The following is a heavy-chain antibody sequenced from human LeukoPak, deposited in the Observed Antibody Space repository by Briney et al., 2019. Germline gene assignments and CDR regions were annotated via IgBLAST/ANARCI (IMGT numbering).Heavy chain of an antibody. D-gene: IGHD2-2*01. Sequence: SQTLSLTCAVSGGSISSGGYSWSWLRQPPGKGLEWIGYIYHSGSTYYNPSLKSRVTISVDRSKNQFSLKLSSVTAADTAVYYCARDYSGRYCSSTSCPRGRTYWYFDLWGRGTLVTVSS. CDR3: ARDYSGRYCSSTSCPRGRTYWYFDL. CDR2: IYHSGST. V-gene: IGHV4-30-2*01. J-gene: IGHJ2*01. CDR1: GGSISSGGYS.